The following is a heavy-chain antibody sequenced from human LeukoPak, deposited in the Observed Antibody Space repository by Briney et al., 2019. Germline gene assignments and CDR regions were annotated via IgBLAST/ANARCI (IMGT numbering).Heavy chain of an antibody. Sequence: SVKVSCKASGGTFSSYAISWVRQAPGQGLEWMGRIIPILGIANYAQKFQGRVTITADKSTSTAYMELSSLRSEDTAVYYCARAANDDSSGYYYFDPWGQGTLVTVSS. CDR3: ARAANDDSSGYYYFDP. V-gene: IGHV1-69*04. J-gene: IGHJ5*02. D-gene: IGHD3-22*01. CDR2: IIPILGIA. CDR1: GGTFSSYA.